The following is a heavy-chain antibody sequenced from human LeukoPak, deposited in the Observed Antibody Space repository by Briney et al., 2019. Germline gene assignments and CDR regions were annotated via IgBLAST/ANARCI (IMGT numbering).Heavy chain of an antibody. CDR2: IRNDGSNK. J-gene: IGHJ4*02. Sequence: GGALRLSCAASGFTFSSYGMDWVRQAPGKGLEWVAFIRNDGSNKYYADSAKGRFTISRDNSKNTLYLQMNSLRAEDTAVYYCAKFNRQYCSSISCYGGFDYWGQGTLVTVSS. V-gene: IGHV3-30*02. CDR1: GFTFSSYG. D-gene: IGHD2-2*01. CDR3: AKFNRQYCSSISCYGGFDY.